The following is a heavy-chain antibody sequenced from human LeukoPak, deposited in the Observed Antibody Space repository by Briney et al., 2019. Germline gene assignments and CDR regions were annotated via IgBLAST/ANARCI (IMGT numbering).Heavy chain of an antibody. Sequence: SQTLSLTCTVSGGSISSGDYYWSWIRQPPGKGLEWIGYIYYSGSTYYNPSLKSRVTISVDTSKNQFSLKLSSVTAADTAVYYCASGTYYGSGSYDYWGQGTLVTVSS. CDR2: IYYSGST. CDR1: GGSISSGDYY. D-gene: IGHD3-10*01. J-gene: IGHJ4*02. CDR3: ASGTYYGSGSYDY. V-gene: IGHV4-30-4*08.